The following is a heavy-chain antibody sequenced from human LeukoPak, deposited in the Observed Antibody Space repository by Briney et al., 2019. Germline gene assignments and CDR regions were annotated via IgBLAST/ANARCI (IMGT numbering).Heavy chain of an antibody. J-gene: IGHJ3*02. CDR2: IYPGDSDT. V-gene: IGHV5-51*01. D-gene: IGHD1-14*01. CDR3: ARTTLALDAFDI. Sequence: GESLKISCKGSGYTFTSYWIGWVRQMPGKGLEWMGIIYPGDSDTRYSPSFQGQVTISADKSISTAYLQWSSLRASDTAMHYCARTTLALDAFDIWGQGTMVTVSS. CDR1: GYTFTSYW.